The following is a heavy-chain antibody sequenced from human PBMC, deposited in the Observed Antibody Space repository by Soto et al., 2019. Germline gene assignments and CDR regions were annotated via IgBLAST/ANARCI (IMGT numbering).Heavy chain of an antibody. CDR3: ATPLTLIKTTVTTPGTVYAFDI. Sequence: ASVKVSCKVSGYTLTELSMHWVRQAPGKGLEWMGGFDPEDGETIYAQKFQGRVTMTEDTSTDTAYMELSSLRSEDTAVYYCATPLTLIKTTVTTPGTVYAFDIWGQGTMVTVSS. J-gene: IGHJ3*02. D-gene: IGHD4-17*01. V-gene: IGHV1-24*01. CDR2: FDPEDGET. CDR1: GYTLTELS.